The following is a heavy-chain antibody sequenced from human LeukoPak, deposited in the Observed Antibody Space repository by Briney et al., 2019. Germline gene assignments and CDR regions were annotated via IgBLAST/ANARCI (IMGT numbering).Heavy chain of an antibody. CDR1: GYIFTGYY. D-gene: IGHD5-12*01. J-gene: IGHJ4*02. Sequence: ASVKVSCKASGYIFTGYYTHWVRQAPGQGLEWVGRINPNNDATNYAQKFQGRVTMTRDTSISTAYMELSRLRSDDSAVYYCARDLRYSGYDFDYWGQGTLVTVSS. CDR3: ARDLRYSGYDFDY. CDR2: INPNNDAT. V-gene: IGHV1-2*06.